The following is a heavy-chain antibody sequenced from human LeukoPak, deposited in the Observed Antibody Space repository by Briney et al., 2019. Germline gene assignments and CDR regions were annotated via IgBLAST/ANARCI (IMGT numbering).Heavy chain of an antibody. CDR3: ARGGYYGSGSFPDY. J-gene: IGHJ4*02. CDR1: GYTFASYG. V-gene: IGHV1-18*01. D-gene: IGHD3-10*01. CDR2: ISAYNGDT. Sequence: ASVKVSCKASGYTFASYGINWVRHAPGQGLEWMGWISAYNGDTHYAQNLQDRVTMTTDTSTNTAYMELRSLRSDDTAVFYCARGGYYGSGSFPDYWGQGTLVTVSS.